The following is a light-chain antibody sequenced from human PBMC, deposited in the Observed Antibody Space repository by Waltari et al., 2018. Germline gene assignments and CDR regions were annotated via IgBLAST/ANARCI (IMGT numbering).Light chain of an antibody. CDR3: QKYNSAPRT. CDR2: AAS. J-gene: IGKJ1*01. V-gene: IGKV1-27*01. CDR1: QGISNY. Sequence: DIQMTQSPSSLSASLGERFTITCRASQGISNYLAWYQQKPGKVPKLLIYAASTLQSGVPSRFSGSGSGTDFTLTISSLQPEDVATYYCQKYNSAPRTFGQGTKVEIK.